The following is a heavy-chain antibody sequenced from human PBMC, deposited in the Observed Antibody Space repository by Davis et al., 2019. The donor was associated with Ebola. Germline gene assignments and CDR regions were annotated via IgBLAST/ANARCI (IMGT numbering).Heavy chain of an antibody. Sequence: KVSCKGSGYSFTSYWISWVRQMPGKGLEWMGRIDPSDSYTNYSPSFQGHVTVSVDKSFDTAYLQWSSLTASDTAMYYCARLSYRAVLSYWYFDLWGRGTLVTVSS. J-gene: IGHJ2*01. CDR2: IDPSDSYT. CDR1: GYSFTSYW. D-gene: IGHD5-12*01. CDR3: ARLSYRAVLSYWYFDL. V-gene: IGHV5-10-1*01.